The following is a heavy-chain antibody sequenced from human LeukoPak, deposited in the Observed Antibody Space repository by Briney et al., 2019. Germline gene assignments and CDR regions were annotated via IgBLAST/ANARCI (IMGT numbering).Heavy chain of an antibody. CDR3: ARGGGRIAAAYWFDP. CDR2: INHSGST. V-gene: IGHV4-34*01. CDR1: GGSFSGYY. D-gene: IGHD6-13*01. J-gene: IGHJ5*02. Sequence: PSETLSLTCAVYGGSFSGYYWSWLRQPPGKGLEWIGEINHSGSTNYNPSLKSRITISVDTSKNQFSLKLSSVTAADTAVYYCARGGGRIAAAYWFDPWGQGTLVTVSS.